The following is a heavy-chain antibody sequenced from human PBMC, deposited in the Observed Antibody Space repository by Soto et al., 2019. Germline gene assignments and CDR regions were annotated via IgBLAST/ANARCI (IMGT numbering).Heavy chain of an antibody. J-gene: IGHJ4*02. V-gene: IGHV3-15*07. Sequence: GGSLRLSCAASGFTFTNAWLNWVRQAPGKGLEWVGRIKSNGDGGTTDYAAPVKGRFTISRDDSKNTLYLQMNSLKTEDTAVYYCATNPLYWGRGTLVTVSS. CDR1: GFTFTNAW. CDR2: IKSNGDGGTT. CDR3: ATNPLY.